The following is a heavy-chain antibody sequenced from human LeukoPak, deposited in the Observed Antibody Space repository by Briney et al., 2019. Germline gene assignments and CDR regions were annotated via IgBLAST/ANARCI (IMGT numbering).Heavy chain of an antibody. D-gene: IGHD6-13*01. CDR2: ISGSGGST. J-gene: IGHJ4*02. CDR1: GFTFSSYA. Sequence: GGSLRLSCAASGFTFSSYAMSWVRQASGKGLEWVSAISGSGGSTYYADSVKGRFTISRDNSKNMLYLQMNSLRAEDTAVYYCVKGRISEDGLDFWGQGTLVTVSS. V-gene: IGHV3-23*01. CDR3: VKGRISEDGLDF.